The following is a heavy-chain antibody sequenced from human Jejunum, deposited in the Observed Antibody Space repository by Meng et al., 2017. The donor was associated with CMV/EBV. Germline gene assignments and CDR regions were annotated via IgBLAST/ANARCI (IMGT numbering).Heavy chain of an antibody. V-gene: IGHV7-4-1*02. Sequence: SCKASEYTFTGYYLHWVRQAPGRGPEWMGWINTNTGNPTYAQGFTGRFVFSLDTSVSTTYLQISSLKAEDTAVYYCARDGLSGRYFDYWGQGTLVTVSS. CDR2: INTNTGNP. CDR3: ARDGLSGRYFDY. CDR1: EYTFTGYY. D-gene: IGHD1-26*01. J-gene: IGHJ4*02.